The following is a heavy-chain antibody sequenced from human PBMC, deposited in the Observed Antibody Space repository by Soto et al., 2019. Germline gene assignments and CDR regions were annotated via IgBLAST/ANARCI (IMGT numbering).Heavy chain of an antibody. CDR2: IYYSGST. D-gene: IGHD2-15*01. CDR3: ARLGCSGGSCYPFSYMDV. Sequence: QLQLQESGPGLVKPSETLSLTCTVSGGSISSSSYYWGWIRQPPGKGLEWIGSIYYSGSTYYNPSLKRRVTISVDTSKNQFSLKLSSVTAADTAVYYCARLGCSGGSCYPFSYMDVWGKGTTVTVSS. J-gene: IGHJ6*03. CDR1: GGSISSSSYY. V-gene: IGHV4-39*01.